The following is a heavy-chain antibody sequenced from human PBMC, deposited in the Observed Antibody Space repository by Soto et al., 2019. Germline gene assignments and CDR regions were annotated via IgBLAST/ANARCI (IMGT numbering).Heavy chain of an antibody. J-gene: IGHJ4*02. CDR3: ATRPLTAAGFDY. CDR1: GFTFSNYA. V-gene: IGHV3-23*01. Sequence: EVQLLESGGGLVQPGGSLRLSCAASGFTFSNYAMTWVRQAPGKGLGWVSVITGSGGGTYFVDSVKGRFTISRDNSKNTVYLQMNSLRAEDTAVYYCATRPLTAAGFDYWGQGTLVTVSS. CDR2: ITGSGGGT. D-gene: IGHD6-13*01.